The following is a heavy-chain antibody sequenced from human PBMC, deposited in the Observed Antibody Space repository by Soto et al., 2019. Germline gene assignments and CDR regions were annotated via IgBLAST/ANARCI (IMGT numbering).Heavy chain of an antibody. Sequence: GASVKVSCKASGNTLSSYAFTWVRQAPGKGFELLGTIIPLLRTTDYTQTFQGRLTITADESTATVYMELSGLTSEDTAIYYCARGYQPILHFDYWGQGTLVTVSS. CDR3: ARGYQPILHFDY. J-gene: IGHJ4*02. D-gene: IGHD2-2*01. CDR2: IIPLLRTT. CDR1: GNTLSSYA. V-gene: IGHV1-69*11.